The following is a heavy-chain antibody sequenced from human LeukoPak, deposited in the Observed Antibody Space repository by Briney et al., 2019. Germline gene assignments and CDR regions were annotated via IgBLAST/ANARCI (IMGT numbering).Heavy chain of an antibody. J-gene: IGHJ4*02. Sequence: QPGGSMRLSCAASGFAFSAYWMHWVRPAPGKGLEWVSRINEDATTITYADSVKGRFIISRDNSKKSLYLQMNNLRAEDTAVYYCVRDLILVWTPGDYFDFWGQGTLVIVSS. V-gene: IGHV3-74*01. CDR3: VRDLILVWTPGDYFDF. CDR1: GFAFSAYW. CDR2: INEDATTI. D-gene: IGHD3/OR15-3a*01.